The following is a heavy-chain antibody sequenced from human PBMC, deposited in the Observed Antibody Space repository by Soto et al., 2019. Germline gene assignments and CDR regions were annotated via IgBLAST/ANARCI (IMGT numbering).Heavy chain of an antibody. J-gene: IGHJ4*02. CDR1: GFTFSSYA. V-gene: IGHV3-30-3*01. D-gene: IGHD6-13*01. Sequence: QVQLVESGGGVVQPGRSLRLSCAASGFTFSSYAMHWVRQAPGKGLEWVAVISYDGSNKYYADSVKGRFTISRDNSKNTLYLQMNSLRAEDTAVHSCARAYLPGYSSSWYIEYYFDYWGQGTLVTVSS. CDR2: ISYDGSNK. CDR3: ARAYLPGYSSSWYIEYYFDY.